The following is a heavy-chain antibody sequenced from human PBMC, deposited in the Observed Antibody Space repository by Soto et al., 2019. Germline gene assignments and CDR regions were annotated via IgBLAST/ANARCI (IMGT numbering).Heavy chain of an antibody. CDR3: ARRRARGITFGGVIVLAFDI. V-gene: IGHV1-8*01. CDR2: MNPNSGNT. D-gene: IGHD3-16*02. Sequence: ASVKVSCKASGYTFTSYDINWVRQATGQGLEWMGWMNPNSGNTGYAQKFQGRVTMTRNTSISTAYMELSSLRSEDTAVYYCARRRARGITFGGVIVLAFDIWGQGTMVTVSS. J-gene: IGHJ3*02. CDR1: GYTFTSYD.